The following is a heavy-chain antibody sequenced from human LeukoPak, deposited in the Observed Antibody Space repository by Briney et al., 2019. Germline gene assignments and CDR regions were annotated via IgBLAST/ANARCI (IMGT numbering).Heavy chain of an antibody. V-gene: IGHV1-2*02. D-gene: IGHD3-22*01. CDR3: TRQYYYDSDGLPDY. J-gene: IGHJ4*02. Sequence: ASVKVSCKASGYTFTAYYMHWVRHAPGQGPEWMGWINPNSGGTDYAQKFQGRVTMTRDTSISTAYMELSSLTSDDTAVYYCTRQYYYDSDGLPDYWGQGTLVTVSS. CDR1: GYTFTAYY. CDR2: INPNSGGT.